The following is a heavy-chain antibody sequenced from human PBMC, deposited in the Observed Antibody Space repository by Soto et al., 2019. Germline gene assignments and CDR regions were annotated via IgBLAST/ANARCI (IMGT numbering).Heavy chain of an antibody. V-gene: IGHV3-23*01. CDR2: ISGSGGST. D-gene: IGHD3-16*01. J-gene: IGHJ4*02. CDR1: GFTFSSYA. CDR3: AKCGEGYDYVWGSPYYFDY. Sequence: GGSLRLSCAASGFTFSSYAMSWVRQAPGKGLEWVSAISGSGGSTYYADSVKGRFTISRDNSKNTLYLQVNSLRAEDTAVYYCAKCGEGYDYVWGSPYYFDYWGQGTLVTVSS.